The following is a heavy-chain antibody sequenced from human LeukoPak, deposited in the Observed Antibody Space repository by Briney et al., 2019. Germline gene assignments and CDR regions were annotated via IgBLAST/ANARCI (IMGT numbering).Heavy chain of an antibody. CDR1: GFTFSNYS. Sequence: GGSLRLSCAASGFTFSNYSMNWVRQAPRKGLEWVSSISSSYSNIYYADSVKGRFTISRDNAKNSLYLQMNSLRAEDTAVYYCARLRPVAGRAYWGQGTLVTVSS. CDR3: ARLRPVAGRAY. D-gene: IGHD6-19*01. CDR2: ISSSYSNI. J-gene: IGHJ4*02. V-gene: IGHV3-21*01.